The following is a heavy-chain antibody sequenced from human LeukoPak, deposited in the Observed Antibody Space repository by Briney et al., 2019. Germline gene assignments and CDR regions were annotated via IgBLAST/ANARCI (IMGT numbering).Heavy chain of an antibody. Sequence: SGPTLVKPTQTLTVTCSFSGFSLNSTGEGVGWIRQPPGKALEWLALIYWDDDKRYNPSLKSRLALTKDTSKNQVILTMTDMDPVDTATFYCAHRRQYSNYCFDYWGQGTLVTVSS. CDR3: AHRRQYSNYCFDY. CDR1: GFSLNSTGEG. J-gene: IGHJ4*02. V-gene: IGHV2-5*02. CDR2: IYWDDDK. D-gene: IGHD4-11*01.